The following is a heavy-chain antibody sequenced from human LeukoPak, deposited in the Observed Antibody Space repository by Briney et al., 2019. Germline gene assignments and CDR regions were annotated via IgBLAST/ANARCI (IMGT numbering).Heavy chain of an antibody. CDR2: IIPIFDTA. V-gene: IGHV1-69*13. Sequence: AASVKVSCKASGGTFSSYSISWVRQAPGQGLEWMGGIIPIFDTADYAQKFQGRVTITADESTSTAYMELSSLRSEDTAVYYCARDSWVSSGSNYFDYWGQGTLVTVSS. CDR1: GGTFSSYS. J-gene: IGHJ4*02. CDR3: ARDSWVSSGSNYFDY. D-gene: IGHD3-22*01.